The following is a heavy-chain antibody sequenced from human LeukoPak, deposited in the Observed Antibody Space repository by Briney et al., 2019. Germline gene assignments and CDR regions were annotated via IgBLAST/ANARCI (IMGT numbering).Heavy chain of an antibody. CDR1: GFTFSSYA. CDR2: ISFDGSNK. Sequence: GGSLRLSCAASGFTFSSYAMSWVRQAPGKGLEWVSVISFDGSNKYYADSVKGRFTISRDNSKNTLSLQMNSLRAEDTAVYYCARAGSDLRSTWYQYFHHWGQGTLVSVSS. V-gene: IGHV3-30-3*01. J-gene: IGHJ1*01. CDR3: ARAGSDLRSTWYQYFHH. D-gene: IGHD6-13*01.